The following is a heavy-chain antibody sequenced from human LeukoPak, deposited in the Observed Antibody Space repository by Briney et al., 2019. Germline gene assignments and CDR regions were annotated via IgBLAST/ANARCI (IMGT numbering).Heavy chain of an antibody. CDR3: ERDNGRTLTTFHY. Sequence: GGSLRLSCAASGFTFSSNWMSWVRRAPGRGLEWVANIKQDGSEKYYVDSVKGRFTISRDNAKNSLYLQMNSLRAEDTAVYYCERDNGRTLTTFHYWGQGTLVTVSS. J-gene: IGHJ4*02. CDR1: GFTFSSNW. D-gene: IGHD4/OR15-4a*01. CDR2: IKQDGSEK. V-gene: IGHV3-7*01.